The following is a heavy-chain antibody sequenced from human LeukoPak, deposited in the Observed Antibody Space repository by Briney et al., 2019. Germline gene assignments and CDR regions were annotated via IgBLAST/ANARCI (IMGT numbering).Heavy chain of an antibody. D-gene: IGHD4-17*01. V-gene: IGHV3-11*01. Sequence: PGGSLRLSCAASGFTFSDYYMSWIRQAPGKGLEWVSYISSSGSTIYYADSVKGRFTISRDNAKNSLYLQMNSLSAEDTALYHCAREGYDYGDFPFDYWGQGTLVTVSS. J-gene: IGHJ4*02. CDR2: ISSSGSTI. CDR1: GFTFSDYY. CDR3: AREGYDYGDFPFDY.